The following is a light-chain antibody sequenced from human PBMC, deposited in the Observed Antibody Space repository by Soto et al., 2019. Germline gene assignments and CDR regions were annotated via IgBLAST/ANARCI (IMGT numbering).Light chain of an antibody. J-gene: IGKJ1*01. CDR3: QQYGSSGT. CDR1: QSVSNNY. Sequence: ALTDAAATLSLAPGERATRSCRASQSVSNNYLAWYQQKPGQAPRLLIYGASNRATGIPDRFSGSGSGTDFTLTTSRLEPEDFAVYYCQQYGSSGTFGQGTKVDIK. V-gene: IGKV3-20*01. CDR2: GAS.